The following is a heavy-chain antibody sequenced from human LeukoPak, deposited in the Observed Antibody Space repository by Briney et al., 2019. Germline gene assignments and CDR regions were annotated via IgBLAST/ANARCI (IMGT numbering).Heavy chain of an antibody. J-gene: IGHJ4*02. Sequence: GGSLGLSCAASGFTFDDYGMSWVRQAPGKGLEWVSGINWNGGSTGYADSVKGRFTISRDNAENSLYLQMNSLRAEDTALYYCARDLGRGSSWYYFDYWGQGTLVTVSS. CDR1: GFTFDDYG. V-gene: IGHV3-20*04. CDR3: ARDLGRGSSWYYFDY. CDR2: INWNGGST. D-gene: IGHD6-13*01.